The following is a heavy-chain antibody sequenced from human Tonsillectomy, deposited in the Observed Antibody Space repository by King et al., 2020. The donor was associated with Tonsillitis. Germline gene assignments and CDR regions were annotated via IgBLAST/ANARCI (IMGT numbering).Heavy chain of an antibody. CDR2: IYWDDDK. V-gene: IGHV2-5*02. D-gene: IGHD6-13*01. Sequence: TLKESGPTLVKPTQTLTLTCTFSGFSLSTSGVGVGWIRQPPGKALEWLALIYWDDDKSYSPSLKSRPTITKDTSKNQVVLTMTNMDPVETATYYCAHRISSWYFDYWGQGTLVTVSS. CDR1: GFSLSTSGVG. CDR3: AHRISSWYFDY. J-gene: IGHJ4*02.